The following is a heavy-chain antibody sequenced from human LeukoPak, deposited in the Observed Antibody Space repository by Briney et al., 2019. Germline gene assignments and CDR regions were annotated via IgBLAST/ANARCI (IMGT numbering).Heavy chain of an antibody. CDR2: ISSSSDTI. V-gene: IGHV3-48*04. D-gene: IGHD1-26*01. CDR3: ASGMRVGPNI. J-gene: IGHJ4*02. CDR1: GFTFGPYT. Sequence: GGSLRLSCAASGFTFGPYTMNWVRQAPGKGLEWVSYISSSSDTIYYADSVKGRFTISRDNAKNSLYLQMNSLGAEDTAVYYCASGMRVGPNIWGQGTLVTVSS.